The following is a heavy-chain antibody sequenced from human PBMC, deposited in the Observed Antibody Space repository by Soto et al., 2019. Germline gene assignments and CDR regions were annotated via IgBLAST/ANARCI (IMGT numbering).Heavy chain of an antibody. CDR1: GGSISSGGYY. Sequence: SETLSLTCTVSGGSISSGGYYWSWIRQHPGKGLEWIGYIYYSGSTYYDPSLKSRVTISVDTSKNQFSLKLSSVTAADTAVYYCARGQAKYSSSGYYYYGMDVWGQGTTVTSP. J-gene: IGHJ6*02. D-gene: IGHD6-6*01. V-gene: IGHV4-31*03. CDR3: ARGQAKYSSSGYYYYGMDV. CDR2: IYYSGST.